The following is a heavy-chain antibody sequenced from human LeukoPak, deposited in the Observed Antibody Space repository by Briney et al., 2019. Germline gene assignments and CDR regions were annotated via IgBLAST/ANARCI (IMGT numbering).Heavy chain of an antibody. V-gene: IGHV1-18*01. Sequence: ASVKVSCKASGYTLTSYGFSWVRQAPGQGLEWMGWISGYNGNTNYAQNLQGRVTMTIDTSTNTAYMELRSLRSDDTAVYYCARDPAFRGAQMEYWGQGTLVTVSS. CDR3: ARDPAFRGAQMEY. J-gene: IGHJ4*02. CDR1: GYTLTSYG. CDR2: ISGYNGNT. D-gene: IGHD3-10*01.